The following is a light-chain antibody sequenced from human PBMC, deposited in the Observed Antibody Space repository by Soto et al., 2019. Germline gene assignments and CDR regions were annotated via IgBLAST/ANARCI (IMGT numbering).Light chain of an antibody. CDR2: GDS. CDR3: QSYDSSLSVV. CDR1: NSNIGAGYD. Sequence: QPVLTQPPSVSGAPGQTVTISCTGSNSNIGAGYDVHWYHHLPGTAPKLLIYGDSNRPSGVPDRFSGSKSGTSASLAITGLQAEDEADYYCQSYDSSLSVVFGGGTQLTVL. J-gene: IGLJ2*01. V-gene: IGLV1-40*01.